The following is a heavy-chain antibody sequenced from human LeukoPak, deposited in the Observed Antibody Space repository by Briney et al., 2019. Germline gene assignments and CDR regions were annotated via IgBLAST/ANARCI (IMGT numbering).Heavy chain of an antibody. V-gene: IGHV4-61*05. J-gene: IGHJ4*02. Sequence: SETLSLTCTVSGGSIRSSYYYWGWIRQPPGKGLEWIGYIYYSGSTNYNPSLKSRVTISVDTSKNQFSLKLSSVTAADTAVYYCARGRDSSGYYYGSHDYWGQGTLVTVSS. D-gene: IGHD3-22*01. CDR1: GGSIRSSYYY. CDR3: ARGRDSSGYYYGSHDY. CDR2: IYYSGST.